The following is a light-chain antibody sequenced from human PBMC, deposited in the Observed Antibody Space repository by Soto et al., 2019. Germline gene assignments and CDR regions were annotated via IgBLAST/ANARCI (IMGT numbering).Light chain of an antibody. CDR2: DAS. CDR1: QNVRRY. J-gene: IGKJ2*01. V-gene: IGKV3-11*01. Sequence: EVVLTQSPATLSLSPGERATLSCRASQNVRRYLDWYQQKPGQAPSLLIFDASNRATGIPARFSGSGSGTDFTLTISSLEPEDFAVYSCQQRSNWPPEYTFGRGTILEIK. CDR3: QQRSNWPPEYT.